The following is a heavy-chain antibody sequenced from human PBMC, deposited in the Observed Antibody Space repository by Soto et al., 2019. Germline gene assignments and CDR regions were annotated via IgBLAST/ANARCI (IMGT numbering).Heavy chain of an antibody. J-gene: IGHJ4*02. CDR2: IYYSGST. Sequence: QVQLQESGPGLVKASETLSLTCTVSGGSINDFYWSWIRQPPGQGLEWIGYIYYSGSTDYNPSLKGRVTISVDTSKNQFSLKLRSVTAADTAVYYCARVGGVAARTFDYWGQGTLVTVSS. CDR1: GGSINDFY. D-gene: IGHD6-6*01. V-gene: IGHV4-59*01. CDR3: ARVGGVAARTFDY.